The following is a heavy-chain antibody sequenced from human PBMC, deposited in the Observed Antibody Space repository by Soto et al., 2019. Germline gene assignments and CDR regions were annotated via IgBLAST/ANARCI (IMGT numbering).Heavy chain of an antibody. V-gene: IGHV4-34*01. CDR3: ARGRGSYCSGGSCYFRGPIDY. CDR1: GGSFSGYY. J-gene: IGHJ4*02. CDR2: INHSGST. Sequence: SETLSLTCAVYGGSFSGYYWSWIRQPPGKGLEWIGEINHSGSTNYNPSLKSRVTISVDTSKNQFSLKLSSVTAADTAVYYCARGRGSYCSGGSCYFRGPIDYWGQGTLVTVSS. D-gene: IGHD2-15*01.